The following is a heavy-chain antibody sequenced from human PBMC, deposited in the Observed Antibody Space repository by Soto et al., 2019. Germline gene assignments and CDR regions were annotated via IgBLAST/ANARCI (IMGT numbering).Heavy chain of an antibody. CDR3: ARSSGTYSDFDY. Sequence: ASVKVSCKASGYSFTAYCVHCVRQAPGQGLEWMGWINPNSGGTNYAQRVQGRVAMTTDTSTNTAYMELNSLRCDDTALYFCARSSGTYSDFDYWGQGTQVTVSS. J-gene: IGHJ4*01. CDR2: INPNSGGT. D-gene: IGHD1-26*01. V-gene: IGHV1-2*02. CDR1: GYSFTAYC.